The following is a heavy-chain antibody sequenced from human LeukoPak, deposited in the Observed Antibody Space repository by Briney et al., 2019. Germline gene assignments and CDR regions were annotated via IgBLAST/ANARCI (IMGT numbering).Heavy chain of an antibody. D-gene: IGHD3-22*01. CDR1: GFTFDDYA. V-gene: IGHV3-9*01. CDR3: AKGAMIVVVTYFDY. CDR2: ISWNSGSI. J-gene: IGHJ4*02. Sequence: GGSLRLSCAASGFTFDDYAMHWVRQAPGKGLEWVSGISWNSGSIGYADSVKGRFTISRDNAKNSLYLQMNSLRAEDTALYYCAKGAMIVVVTYFDYWGQGTLVTVSS.